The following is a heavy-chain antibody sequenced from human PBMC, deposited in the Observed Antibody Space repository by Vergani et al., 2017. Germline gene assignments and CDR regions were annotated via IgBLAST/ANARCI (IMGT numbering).Heavy chain of an antibody. V-gene: IGHV3-33*01. CDR3: AREGAGTVTTSYFDY. J-gene: IGHJ4*02. Sequence: QLQLVESGGGVVQPGRSLRLSCAASGFTFSSYGMHWVRQAPGKGLEWVAVIWYDGSNKYYADSVKGRFTISRDNSKNTLYLQMNSLRAEDTAVYYCAREGAGTVTTSYFDYWGQGTLVTVSS. D-gene: IGHD4-17*01. CDR1: GFTFSSYG. CDR2: IWYDGSNK.